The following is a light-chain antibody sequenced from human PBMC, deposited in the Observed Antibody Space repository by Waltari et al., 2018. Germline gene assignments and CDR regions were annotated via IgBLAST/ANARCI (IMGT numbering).Light chain of an antibody. V-gene: IGLV2-23*02. CDR2: DVS. J-gene: IGLJ1*01. Sequence: QSALTQPASVSGSPGQSITISCTGTSSDVGGYNYVSWYQQHPGKAPKLMIYDVSKRPSGVSNRFSGSKSGNTASLTSSGLQAEDEADYYCCSYAGSSTYVFGTRTKVTVL. CDR1: SSDVGGYNY. CDR3: CSYAGSSTYV.